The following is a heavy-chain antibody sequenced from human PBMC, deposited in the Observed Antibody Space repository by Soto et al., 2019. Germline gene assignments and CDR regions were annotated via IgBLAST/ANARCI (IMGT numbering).Heavy chain of an antibody. CDR3: TTDSYSTIIIVRFDY. D-gene: IGHD3-22*01. CDR1: GFTFSSYW. CDR2: INSDGSST. V-gene: IGHV3-74*01. J-gene: IGHJ4*01. Sequence: PGGSLSLSCAASGFTFSSYWMHWVRQAPGKGLVWVSRINSDGSSTSYADSVKGRFTISRDNAKNTLYLQMNSLKIEDTAVYYCTTDSYSTIIIVRFDYWGHGTLVTVSS.